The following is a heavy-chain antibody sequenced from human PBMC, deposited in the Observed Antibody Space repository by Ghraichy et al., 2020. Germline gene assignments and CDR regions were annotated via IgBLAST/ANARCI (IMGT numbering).Heavy chain of an antibody. CDR2: IYYSGST. CDR3: ARANYDSSGYYLGYFDY. CDR1: GGSISSYY. J-gene: IGHJ4*02. V-gene: IGHV4-59*01. Sequence: SETLSLTCTVSGGSISSYYWSWIRQPPGKGLEWIGYIYYSGSTNYNPSLKSRVTISVDTSKNQFSLKLSSVTAADTAVYNCARANYDSSGYYLGYFDYWGQGTLVTVSS. D-gene: IGHD3-22*01.